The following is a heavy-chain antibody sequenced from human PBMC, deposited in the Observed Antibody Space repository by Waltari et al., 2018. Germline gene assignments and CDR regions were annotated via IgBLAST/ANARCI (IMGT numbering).Heavy chain of an antibody. CDR3: AREKGHYYDSSGYWSYFAH. Sequence: WSWIRQPPGKGLEWIGYIHYSGSTNYNPSLKSRVTISVDPSKNQFSLKLTSVTAADTAVYYCAREKGHYYDSSGYWSYFAHWGQGTLVTVSS. CDR2: IHYSGST. J-gene: IGHJ4*02. V-gene: IGHV4-59*01. D-gene: IGHD3-22*01.